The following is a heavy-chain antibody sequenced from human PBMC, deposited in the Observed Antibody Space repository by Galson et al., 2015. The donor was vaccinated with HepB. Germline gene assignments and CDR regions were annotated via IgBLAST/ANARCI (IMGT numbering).Heavy chain of an antibody. CDR3: ARGGRTYSANDQDNAFDI. V-gene: IGHV3-66*01. Sequence: SLRLSCAASGFTVSSNYMSWVRQAPGKGLEWVSVIYGGGKTYYADPVKDRFIISRDNSKNTLYLQMNSLRAEDTAVYYCARGGRTYSANDQDNAFDIWGQGTMVTVSS. D-gene: IGHD5-12*01. CDR1: GFTVSSNY. J-gene: IGHJ3*02. CDR2: IYGGGKT.